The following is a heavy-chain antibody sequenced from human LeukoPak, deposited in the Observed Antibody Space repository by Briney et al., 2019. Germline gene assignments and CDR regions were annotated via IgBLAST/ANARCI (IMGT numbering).Heavy chain of an antibody. V-gene: IGHV3-74*01. CDR1: GFILSDTW. Sequence: GGSLRLSCAASGFILSDTWMHWVRQAPGKGLVWVSRGDGSSTTYADSVKGRFTISRDNAKNTLYLQMNSLRAEDTAVYYCARDDYNRLWGQGTLVTVSS. CDR3: ARDDYNRL. D-gene: IGHD4-11*01. J-gene: IGHJ4*02. CDR2: GDGSST.